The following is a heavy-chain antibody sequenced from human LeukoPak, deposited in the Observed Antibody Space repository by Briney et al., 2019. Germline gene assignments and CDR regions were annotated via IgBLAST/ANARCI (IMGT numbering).Heavy chain of an antibody. D-gene: IGHD1-26*01. V-gene: IGHV3-74*01. CDR1: GFTFSSYW. CDR2: INSDGSST. CDR3: AKGGKWDVTPFDY. J-gene: IGHJ4*02. Sequence: GGSLRLSCAASGFTFSSYWIHWVRQAPGKGPVWVSRINSDGSSTSYADSVKGRFTISRDNSKNTLYLQVNSLRAEDTAVYYCAKGGKWDVTPFDYWGQGTLVTVSS.